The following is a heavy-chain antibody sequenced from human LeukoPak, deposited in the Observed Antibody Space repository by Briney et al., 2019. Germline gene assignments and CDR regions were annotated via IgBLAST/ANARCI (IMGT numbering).Heavy chain of an antibody. V-gene: IGHV4-59*01. J-gene: IGHJ4*02. CDR2: IYYSGTT. D-gene: IGHD1-20*01. Sequence: SETLSLTCTVSGGSISNYYWSWIRQSPGKGLEWIGYIYYSGTTNYNPSLKSRVTISVDTSKNQFSLKLSSVTAADTAVYYCARVVEGYVTGTTHFDYWGQGTLVTVSS. CDR3: ARVVEGYVTGTTHFDY. CDR1: GGSISNYY.